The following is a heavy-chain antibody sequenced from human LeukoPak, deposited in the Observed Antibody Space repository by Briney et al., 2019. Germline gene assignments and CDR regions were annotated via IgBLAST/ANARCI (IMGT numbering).Heavy chain of an antibody. V-gene: IGHV3-21*01. CDR3: ARTRDLYDFWSGYHYYYYYYMDV. D-gene: IGHD3-3*01. Sequence: GGSLRLSCAASGFTFSSYSMNWVRQAPGKGLEWVSSISSSSSYIYYADSVKGRFTISRDNAKNSLYLQMNSLRAEDTAVYYCARTRDLYDFWSGYHYYYYYYMDVWGKGTTVTVSS. J-gene: IGHJ6*03. CDR1: GFTFSSYS. CDR2: ISSSSSYI.